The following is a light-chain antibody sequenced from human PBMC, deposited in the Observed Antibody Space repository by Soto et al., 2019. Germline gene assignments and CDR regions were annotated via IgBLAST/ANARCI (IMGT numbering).Light chain of an antibody. Sequence: QSALTQPASVSGSPGQSITISCTGTSSDVGGYNYVSGYQQHPCKAPNLMIYEVSNRPSGVSNRFSGSKSGNTASLTISGLQAEDDADYFCNSYGSTSTRYVFGTGTKLTVL. CDR2: EVS. CDR3: NSYGSTSTRYV. J-gene: IGLJ1*01. V-gene: IGLV2-14*01. CDR1: SSDVGGYNY.